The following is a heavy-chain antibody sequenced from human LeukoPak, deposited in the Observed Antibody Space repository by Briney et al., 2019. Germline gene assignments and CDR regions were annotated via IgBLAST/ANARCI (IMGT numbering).Heavy chain of an antibody. CDR2: IGWNSGSK. J-gene: IGHJ3*02. D-gene: IGHD6-13*01. V-gene: IGHV3-9*01. Sequence: PGRSLRLSCAASGFTFDDYAMHWVRQVPGKGLEWVSGIGWNSGSKGYADSVKGRFTISRDNAKNSLYLQMNSLRAEDTALYYCAKGYSSSGTDAFDIWGQGTMVTVSS. CDR1: GFTFDDYA. CDR3: AKGYSSSGTDAFDI.